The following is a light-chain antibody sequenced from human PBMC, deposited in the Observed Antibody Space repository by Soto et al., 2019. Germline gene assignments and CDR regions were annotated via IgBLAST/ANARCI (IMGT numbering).Light chain of an antibody. CDR1: QSISSSY. V-gene: IGKV3-20*01. J-gene: IGKJ3*01. Sequence: EIVFTQSPGTLSLSPGERATLSCSASQSISSSYLAWYQQKPGQAPRLLMYDASSRATGIPDRFSGSGSGTDFALTISRLEAEDFAVYYCQQYGTSPLTFGPGTKVDIK. CDR2: DAS. CDR3: QQYGTSPLT.